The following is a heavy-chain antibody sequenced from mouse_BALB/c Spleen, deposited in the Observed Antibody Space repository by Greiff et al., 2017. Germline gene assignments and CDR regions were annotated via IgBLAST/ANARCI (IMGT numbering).Heavy chain of an antibody. Sequence: QVHVKQSGAELVRPGASVTLSCKASGYTFTDYEMHWVKQTPVHGLEWIGAIDPETGGTAYNQKFKGKATLTADKSSSTAYMELRSLTSEDSAVYYCTRSAHFDYWGQGTTLTVSS. CDR3: TRSAHFDY. CDR2: IDPETGGT. D-gene: IGHD3-1*01. J-gene: IGHJ2*01. CDR1: GYTFTDYE. V-gene: IGHV1-15*01.